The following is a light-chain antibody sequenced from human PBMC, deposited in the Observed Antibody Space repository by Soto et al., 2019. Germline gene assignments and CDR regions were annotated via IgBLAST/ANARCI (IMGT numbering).Light chain of an antibody. CDR1: QSLVYSDGNTY. J-gene: IGKJ1*01. CDR3: MQGTHWPPT. CDR2: KVS. V-gene: IGKV2-30*01. Sequence: DVVMTQSPLSLPVTLGQPASISCSSSQSLVYSDGNTYLNWFQQRPGQSPRRLIYKVSNRDSGVPDRFGGSGSGTDFTLKISRVEAEDVGVYYCMQGTHWPPTFGQGTKVEIK.